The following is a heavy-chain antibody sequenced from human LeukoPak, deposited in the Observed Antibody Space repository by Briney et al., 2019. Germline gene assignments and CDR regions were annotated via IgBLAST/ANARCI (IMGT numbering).Heavy chain of an antibody. D-gene: IGHD2-15*01. Sequence: GGSLRLSCAASGFTFSIYAMSWVRQAPGKGLEWVSAISGSGGSTYYADSVKGRFTISRDNSKNTLYLQMNSLRAEDTAVYYCAKVGDCSGGSCYLNWFDPWGQGTLVTVSS. V-gene: IGHV3-23*01. J-gene: IGHJ5*02. CDR3: AKVGDCSGGSCYLNWFDP. CDR2: ISGSGGST. CDR1: GFTFSIYA.